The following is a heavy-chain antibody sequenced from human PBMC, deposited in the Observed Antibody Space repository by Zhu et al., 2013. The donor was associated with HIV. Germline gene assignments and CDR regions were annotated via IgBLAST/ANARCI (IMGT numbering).Heavy chain of an antibody. V-gene: IGHV1-69*06. Sequence: QVQLVQSGAEVKKPGSSVKVSCKASGGTFSSYAISWVRQAPGQGLEWMGGIIPIFGTANYAQKFQGRVTITADKSTSTAYMELSSLRSEDTAVYYCARDLYYYDSSGYFSNWYFDLWGRGTLVTVSS. CDR2: IIPIFGTA. CDR1: GGTFSSYA. J-gene: IGHJ2*01. CDR3: ARDLYYYDSSGYFSNWYFDL. D-gene: IGHD3-22*01.